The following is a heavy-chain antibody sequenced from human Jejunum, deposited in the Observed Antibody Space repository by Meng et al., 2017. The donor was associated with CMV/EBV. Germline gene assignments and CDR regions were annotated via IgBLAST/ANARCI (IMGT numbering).Heavy chain of an antibody. CDR1: GGSVRGGSYY. J-gene: IGHJ4*02. Sequence: QAQLEEPGPGLVKPSQTLSLTCTVSGGSVRGGSYYWSWIRQPAGKGLEWIGRIRSSGTTDYNPSLTSRVTISLDTSKNQFSLKLSSVTAADTAVYYCARENSGYDYWGQGTLVTVSS. CDR2: IRSSGTT. D-gene: IGHD5-12*01. V-gene: IGHV4-61*02. CDR3: ARENSGYDY.